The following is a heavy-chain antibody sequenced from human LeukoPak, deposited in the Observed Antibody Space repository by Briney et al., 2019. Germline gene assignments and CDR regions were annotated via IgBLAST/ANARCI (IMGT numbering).Heavy chain of an antibody. J-gene: IGHJ4*02. D-gene: IGHD3-22*01. CDR2: IYYRGST. CDR1: GGSISSGGYY. Sequence: SQTLSLTCTVSGGSISSGGYYWSWIRQHPGKGLEWIVYIYYRGSTYYNPSLKSRVTISVDTSKNQFSLKLSSVTAADTAVYYCARGRHYYDSSGYFPFDYWGQGTLVTVSS. CDR3: ARGRHYYDSSGYFPFDY. V-gene: IGHV4-31*03.